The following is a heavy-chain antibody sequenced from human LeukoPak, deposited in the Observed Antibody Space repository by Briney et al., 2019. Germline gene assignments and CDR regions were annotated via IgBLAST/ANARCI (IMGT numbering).Heavy chain of an antibody. CDR3: ARETYYYGSGRTARDAFDI. J-gene: IGHJ3*02. V-gene: IGHV3-21*01. Sequence: PGGSLRLSCAASGFTFSSYSMNWVRQAPGKGLEWVSSISSSSSYIYYADSVKGRFTISRDNAKNSLYLQVNSLRAEDTAVYYCARETYYYGSGRTARDAFDIWGQGTIVTVSS. CDR2: ISSSSSYI. CDR1: GFTFSSYS. D-gene: IGHD3-10*01.